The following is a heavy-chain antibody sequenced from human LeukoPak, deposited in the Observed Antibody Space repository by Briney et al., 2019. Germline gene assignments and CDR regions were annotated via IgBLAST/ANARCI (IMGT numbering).Heavy chain of an antibody. CDR2: INPNSGGT. Sequence: ASVKVSCKTSGYTFTGYYMHWVRQAPGQGLEWMGWINPNSGGTNYAQKFQGRVTMTRDTSISTAYMELSRLRSDDTAVYYCARVGVRGSYYGYYFDYWGQGTLVTVSS. J-gene: IGHJ4*02. D-gene: IGHD1-26*01. V-gene: IGHV1-2*02. CDR1: GYTFTGYY. CDR3: ARVGVRGSYYGYYFDY.